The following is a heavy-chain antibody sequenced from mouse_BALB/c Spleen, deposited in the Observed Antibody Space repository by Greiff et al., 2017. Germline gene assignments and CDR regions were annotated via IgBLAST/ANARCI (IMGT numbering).Heavy chain of an antibody. CDR2: IWSGGST. J-gene: IGHJ4*01. V-gene: IGHV2-2*02. CDR1: GFSLTSYG. Sequence: VHLVESGPGLVQPSQSLSITCTVSGFSLTSYGVHWVRQSPGKGLEWLGVIWSGGSTDYNAAFISRLSISKDNSKSQVFFKMNSLQANDTAIYYCARMRGSYHAMDYWGQGTSVTVSS. D-gene: IGHD1-1*02. CDR3: ARMRGSYHAMDY.